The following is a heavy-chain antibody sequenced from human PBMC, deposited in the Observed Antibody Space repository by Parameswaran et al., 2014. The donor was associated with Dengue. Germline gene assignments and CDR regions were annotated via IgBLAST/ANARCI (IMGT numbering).Heavy chain of an antibody. Sequence: WIRQPPGKGLEWVSVIYSGGSTYYADSVKGRFTISRDNSKNTLYLQMNSLRAEDTAVYYCARDPLGGDMVRGVIMGLVTAIPGSYYYYGMDVWGQGTTVTVSS. CDR2: IYSGGST. V-gene: IGHV3-53*01. CDR3: ARDPLGGDMVRGVIMGLVTAIPGSYYYYGMDV. J-gene: IGHJ6*02. D-gene: IGHD3-10*01.